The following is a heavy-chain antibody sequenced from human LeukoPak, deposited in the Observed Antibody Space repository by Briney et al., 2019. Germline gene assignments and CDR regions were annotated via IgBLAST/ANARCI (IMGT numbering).Heavy chain of an antibody. CDR2: ISYDGSDK. CDR3: ASSGQWLVPEYYFDY. J-gene: IGHJ4*02. CDR1: GYTFTSYY. D-gene: IGHD6-19*01. Sequence: SCKASGYTFTSYYMHWVRQAPGKGLEWVAVISYDGSDKYYADSVKGRFTISRDNSKNTLYLQMNSLRAEDTAVYYCASSGQWLVPEYYFDYWGQGTLVTVSS. V-gene: IGHV3-30-3*01.